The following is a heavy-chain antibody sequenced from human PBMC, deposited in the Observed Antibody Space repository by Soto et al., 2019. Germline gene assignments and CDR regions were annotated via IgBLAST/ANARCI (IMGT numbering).Heavy chain of an antibody. J-gene: IGHJ6*02. Sequence: GESLKISCKASGYSFNIYWIGWVRQLPGKGLEWMGVVYPVDSDTIYSPSFQGQVTISADKSISTAYLQWSSLKASDTAMYYCARATTVTTPHYYYYGMDVWGQGTTVTVSS. D-gene: IGHD4-17*01. CDR1: GYSFNIYW. V-gene: IGHV5-51*01. CDR2: VYPVDSDT. CDR3: ARATTVTTPHYYYYGMDV.